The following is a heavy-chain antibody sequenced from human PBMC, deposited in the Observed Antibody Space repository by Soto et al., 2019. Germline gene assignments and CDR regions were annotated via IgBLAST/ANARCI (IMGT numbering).Heavy chain of an antibody. Sequence: SETLSLTCTVSGGSISSGDYYWSWIRQPPGKGLEWIGEIYHSGSTNYNPSLKSRVTISVDKSKNQFSLKLSSVTAADTAVYYCATFVTTHDYWGQGTLVTVSS. CDR3: ATFVTTHDY. D-gene: IGHD4-17*01. CDR1: GGSISSGDYY. V-gene: IGHV4-39*07. CDR2: IYHSGST. J-gene: IGHJ4*02.